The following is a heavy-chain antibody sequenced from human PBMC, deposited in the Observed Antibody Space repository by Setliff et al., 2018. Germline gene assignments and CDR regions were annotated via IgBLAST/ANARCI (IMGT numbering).Heavy chain of an antibody. D-gene: IGHD5-12*01. CDR1: GGTFSNYA. J-gene: IGHJ6*02. CDR3: ARDPASSGYDTYYYYYYGMDV. Sequence: ASVKVSCKASGGTFSNYAISWVRQAPGQGLEWMGGIIPIFGTSNYAQKFQGRLTITADESTSTAYMELSSLRSEDTAVYYCARDPASSGYDTYYYYYYGMDVWGQGTTVTVSS. CDR2: IIPIFGTS. V-gene: IGHV1-69*13.